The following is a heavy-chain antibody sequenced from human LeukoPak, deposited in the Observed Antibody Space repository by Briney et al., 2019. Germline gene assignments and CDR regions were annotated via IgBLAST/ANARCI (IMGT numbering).Heavy chain of an antibody. V-gene: IGHV4-39*01. D-gene: IGHD3-22*01. CDR2: IYYSGST. Sequence: SETLSLTCTVSGGSISSSSYYWGWIRQPPGKGLEWIGSIYYSGSTYYNPSLKSRVTISVDTSKNQLSLKLSSVTAADTAVYYCARRLNYYDSSGYYYASTYYFDYWGQGTLVTVSS. CDR3: ARRLNYYDSSGYYYASTYYFDY. CDR1: GGSISSSSYY. J-gene: IGHJ4*02.